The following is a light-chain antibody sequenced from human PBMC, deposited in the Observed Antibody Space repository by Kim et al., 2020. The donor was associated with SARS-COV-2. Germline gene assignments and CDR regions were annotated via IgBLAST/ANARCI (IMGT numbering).Light chain of an antibody. Sequence: DIQMTQSPSTLSANVGDRVIITCRASQSLDDWLAWYQHKPGKAPKLLIYMTSSLESGVPSRFSGSGFGTEFTLTINSLQPDDFATYYCQQYRYYSYTVGPGTKVDIK. CDR2: MTS. CDR1: QSLDDW. CDR3: QQYRYYSYT. V-gene: IGKV1-5*03. J-gene: IGKJ3*01.